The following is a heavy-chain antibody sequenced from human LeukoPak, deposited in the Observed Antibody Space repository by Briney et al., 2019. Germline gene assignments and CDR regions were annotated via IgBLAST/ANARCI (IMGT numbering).Heavy chain of an antibody. V-gene: IGHV3-30*04. D-gene: IGHD3-22*01. Sequence: PGRSLRLSCAASGFTFSSYAMHWVRQAPGKGLEWVAVISYDGSNKYYADSVKGRFTISRDNSKNTLYLQMNSLRAEDTAVYYCARDGPKLYDSSGYRYYYYYMDVWGKGTTVTVSS. CDR1: GFTFSSYA. J-gene: IGHJ6*03. CDR3: ARDGPKLYDSSGYRYYYYYMDV. CDR2: ISYDGSNK.